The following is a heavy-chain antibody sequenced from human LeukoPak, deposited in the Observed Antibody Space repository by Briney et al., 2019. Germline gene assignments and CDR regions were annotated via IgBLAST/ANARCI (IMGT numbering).Heavy chain of an antibody. CDR1: GFTFSSYG. CDR2: IWYDGSNK. V-gene: IGHV3-33*01. Sequence: PGGSLRLSCAASGFTFSSYGMHWVRQAPGKGLEWVAVIWYDGSNKYYADSVKGRFTISRDNSKNTLYLQMNSLRAEDTAVYYCAREDTAMDPPFDYRGQGTLVTVSS. J-gene: IGHJ4*02. CDR3: AREDTAMDPPFDY. D-gene: IGHD5-18*01.